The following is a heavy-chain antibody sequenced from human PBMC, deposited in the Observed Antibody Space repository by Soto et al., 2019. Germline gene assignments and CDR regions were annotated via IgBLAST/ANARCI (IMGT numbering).Heavy chain of an antibody. CDR3: ARVISPIVVVPAAMLLYYYGMDV. Sequence: ASVKVSCKASGYTFTSYGISWVRQAPGQGLEWMGWFSAYNGNTNYAQKLQGRVTMTTDTSTSTAYMELRSLRSDDTAVYYCARVISPIVVVPAAMLLYYYGMDVWGQGTTVTVSS. D-gene: IGHD2-2*01. V-gene: IGHV1-18*01. CDR2: FSAYNGNT. J-gene: IGHJ6*02. CDR1: GYTFTSYG.